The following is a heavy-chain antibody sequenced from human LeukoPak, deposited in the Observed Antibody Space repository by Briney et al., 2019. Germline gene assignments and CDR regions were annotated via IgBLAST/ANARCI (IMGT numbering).Heavy chain of an antibody. CDR2: IYHSGST. J-gene: IGHJ3*02. Sequence: SETLSLTCAVSGGSISSGGYSWSWIRQPPGKGLEWIGYIYHSGSTYYNPSLKSRVTISVDRSKNQLSLKLSSVTAADTAVYYCARVKYYDSSGYYPPPHAFDIWGQGTMVTVSS. D-gene: IGHD3-22*01. CDR3: ARVKYYDSSGYYPPPHAFDI. CDR1: GGSISSGGYS. V-gene: IGHV4-30-2*01.